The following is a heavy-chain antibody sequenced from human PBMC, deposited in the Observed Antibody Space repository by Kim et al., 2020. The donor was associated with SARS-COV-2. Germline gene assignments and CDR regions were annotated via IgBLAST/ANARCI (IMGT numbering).Heavy chain of an antibody. CDR3: AREYSSSQDYYYYYGMDV. Sequence: ASVKVSCKASGYTFTGYYMHWVRQAPGQGLEWMGWINPNSGGTNYAQKFQGRVTMTRDTSISTAYMELSRLRSDDTAVYYCAREYSSSQDYYYYYGMDVWGQGTTVTVSS. CDR1: GYTFTGYY. CDR2: INPNSGGT. D-gene: IGHD6-6*01. J-gene: IGHJ6*02. V-gene: IGHV1-2*02.